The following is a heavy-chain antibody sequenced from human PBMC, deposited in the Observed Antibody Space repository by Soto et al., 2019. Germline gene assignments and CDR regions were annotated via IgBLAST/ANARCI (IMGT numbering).Heavy chain of an antibody. Sequence: QLQLQESGPGLVKPSETLSLTCTVSADSISSSSYFWGWIRQPPGKGLEGIGTIYYSGSTSYNPSLKSRVTISLDTSKNQFSLRLTSVTAADTAVYHCARHRGSYGGEYYFDYWGQGTLVTVSS. J-gene: IGHJ4*02. CDR3: ARHRGSYGGEYYFDY. CDR2: IYYSGST. V-gene: IGHV4-39*01. D-gene: IGHD5-18*01. CDR1: ADSISSSSYF.